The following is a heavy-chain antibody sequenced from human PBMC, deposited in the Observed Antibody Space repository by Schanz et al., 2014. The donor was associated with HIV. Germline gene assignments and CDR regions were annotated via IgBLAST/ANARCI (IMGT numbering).Heavy chain of an antibody. CDR3: AGSSEYSSGWSVP. V-gene: IGHV1-69*01. CDR1: GGTLSNYG. Sequence: QVQLVQSGAEVKKPGSSVKVSCKASGGTLSNYGISWVRQAPGQGLEWMGGIIRIFGSANYAPKFQDKVMITADESTSTAYMELSSLTSDDTAVYFCAGSSEYSSGWSVPWGQGTLVTVSS. D-gene: IGHD3-22*01. CDR2: IIRIFGSA. J-gene: IGHJ5*02.